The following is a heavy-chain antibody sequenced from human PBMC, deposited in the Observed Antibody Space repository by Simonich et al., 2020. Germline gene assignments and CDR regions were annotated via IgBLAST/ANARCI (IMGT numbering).Heavy chain of an antibody. CDR1: GFTFSSYS. CDR3: ARANERDY. J-gene: IGHJ4*02. Sequence: EVQLVESGGGLVKPGGSLRLSCAASGFTFSSYSMNWVRQAPGKGLGWSSSISSSRWYIYYADSVKGRFTISRDNAKNSLYLQMNSLRAEDTAVYYCARANERDYWGQGTLVTVSS. CDR2: ISSSRWYI. D-gene: IGHD1-1*01. V-gene: IGHV3-21*01.